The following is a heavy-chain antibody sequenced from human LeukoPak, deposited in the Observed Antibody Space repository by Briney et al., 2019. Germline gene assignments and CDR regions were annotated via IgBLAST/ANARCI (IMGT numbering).Heavy chain of an antibody. D-gene: IGHD3-22*01. Sequence: RQAPXXGPEXMGXINPKSGGTEYAQKFQGWVTMTRDTSISTAYMELTRLTSDDTAVYYCARGRPITMVVVIESYGMDVWGQGTTVTVSS. V-gene: IGHV1-2*04. CDR2: INPKSGGT. J-gene: IGHJ6*02. CDR3: ARGRPITMVVVIESYGMDV.